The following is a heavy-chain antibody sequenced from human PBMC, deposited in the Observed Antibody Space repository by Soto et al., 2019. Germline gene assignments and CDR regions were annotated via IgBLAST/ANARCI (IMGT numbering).Heavy chain of an antibody. CDR1: GFSLSTSGVG. D-gene: IGHD6-19*01. J-gene: IGHJ5*02. CDR2: IYWDDDK. Sequence: QITLKASGPTLVKPTQTLMLTCICSGFSLSTSGVGVGWSRQPRGKALEWLALIYWDDDKRYSPSVKSRHTITKDTSKNQVVLTMTNMDPMNTATYYCAHGAVAGTASFDPWGQGTLVTVSS. V-gene: IGHV2-5*02. CDR3: AHGAVAGTASFDP.